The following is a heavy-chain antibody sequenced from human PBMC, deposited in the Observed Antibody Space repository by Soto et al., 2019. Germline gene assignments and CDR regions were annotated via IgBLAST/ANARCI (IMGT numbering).Heavy chain of an antibody. D-gene: IGHD5-18*01. J-gene: IGHJ3*02. CDR2: IYDSGST. V-gene: IGHV4-39*01. CDR3: ARRPKGGLQRQNDAFDI. Sequence: QLQLQESGPGLVKPSETLSLTCTVSGGSISSSSYYWGWIRQPPGKGLEWIGSIYDSGSTYYNPSLKSRVTISVDTSKNQFSLKLSSVTAADTAVYYCARRPKGGLQRQNDAFDIWGQGTMVTVSS. CDR1: GGSISSSSYY.